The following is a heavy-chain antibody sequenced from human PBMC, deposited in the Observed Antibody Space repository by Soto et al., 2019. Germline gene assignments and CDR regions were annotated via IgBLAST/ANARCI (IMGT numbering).Heavy chain of an antibody. CDR3: ARLSWIQLEYQFDY. D-gene: IGHD5-18*01. J-gene: IGHJ4*02. Sequence: SETLSLTCTVSGGSISSSSYYWGWIRQPPGKGLEWIGCIYYSGSTYYNPSLKSRVTISVDTSKNQFPLKLSSVTAADTAVYYCARLSWIQLEYQFDYWGQGTLGTGS. CDR1: GGSISSSSYY. V-gene: IGHV4-39*01. CDR2: IYYSGST.